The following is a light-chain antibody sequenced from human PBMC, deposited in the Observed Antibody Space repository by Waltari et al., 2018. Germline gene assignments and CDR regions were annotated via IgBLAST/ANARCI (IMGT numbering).Light chain of an antibody. CDR1: SSDVGGYNY. V-gene: IGLV2-14*03. CDR2: DVS. J-gene: IGLJ2*01. CDR3: SSYTSTTTLGI. Sequence: QSALTQPASASGSPGQSITISCTGTSSDVGGYNYVSWYQQHTGKAPKHVIYDVSNRPSGVANLFSGSKSGNTSALAISGLQTEDEADYYCSSYTSTTTLGIFGGGTKLTVL.